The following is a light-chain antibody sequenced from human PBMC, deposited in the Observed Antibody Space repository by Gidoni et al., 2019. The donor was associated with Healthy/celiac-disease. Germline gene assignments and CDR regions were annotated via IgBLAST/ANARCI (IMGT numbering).Light chain of an antibody. CDR1: SSNIGAGYD. CDR3: QSYDSSLSGPNWV. J-gene: IGLJ3*02. CDR2: GNS. Sequence: QSVLPQPPSVSAAPGQRATISCTGSSSNIGAGYDVHWYQQLPGTAPKLLIYGNSNRPSGVPDRFSGSKSGTSASLAITGLQAEDEADYYCQSYDSSLSGPNWVFGGGTKLTVL. V-gene: IGLV1-40*01.